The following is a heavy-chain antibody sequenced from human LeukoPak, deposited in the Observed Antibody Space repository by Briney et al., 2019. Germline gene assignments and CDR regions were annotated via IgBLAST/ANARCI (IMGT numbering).Heavy chain of an antibody. CDR3: AKGSPNYSNRFDY. V-gene: IGHV3-23*01. J-gene: IGHJ4*02. Sequence: SGGSLRLSCAGSGFSFSIDAMSWVRQPPGKGLEWVSGISGSGGTTYYADSVKGRFTIYRANSKNTLYLQMNSLRAEDTAVYYCAKGSPNYSNRFDYWGQGTLVTVSS. D-gene: IGHD4-11*01. CDR2: ISGSGGTT. CDR1: GFSFSIDA.